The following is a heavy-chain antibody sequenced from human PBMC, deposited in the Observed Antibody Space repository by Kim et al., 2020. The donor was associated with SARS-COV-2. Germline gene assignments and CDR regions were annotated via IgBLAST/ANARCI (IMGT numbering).Heavy chain of an antibody. CDR2: ISGSGGSS. Sequence: GGSLRLSCAASGFVFMNYAMTWVRQAPGKGLEWVSGISGSGGSSYYADSVKGRFTISRDNSKDTVYLQMNSLRADDKAVYYCVKSVGEYYYYYGLDVWG. J-gene: IGHJ6*02. CDR3: VKSVGEYYYYYGLDV. CDR1: GFVFMNYA. D-gene: IGHD3-10*01. V-gene: IGHV3-23*01.